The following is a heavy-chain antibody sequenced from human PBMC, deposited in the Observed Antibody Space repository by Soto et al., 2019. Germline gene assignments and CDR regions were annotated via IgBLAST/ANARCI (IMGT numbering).Heavy chain of an antibody. Sequence: SETLSLTCAVYGASFSGYYWSWIRQPPGKGLEWIGEINHSGSTNYNPSLKSRVTISVDTSKNQFSLKLSSVTAADTAVYYCARVGTYDSSGYYYNYWGQGALVTVSS. CDR2: INHSGST. D-gene: IGHD3-22*01. CDR1: GASFSGYY. J-gene: IGHJ4*02. CDR3: ARVGTYDSSGYYYNY. V-gene: IGHV4-34*01.